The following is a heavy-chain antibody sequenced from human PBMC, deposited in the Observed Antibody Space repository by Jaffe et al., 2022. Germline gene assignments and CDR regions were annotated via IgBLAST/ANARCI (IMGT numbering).Heavy chain of an antibody. CDR2: INAGNGNT. V-gene: IGHV1-3*01. CDR3: ARSWWGYCSGGSCYERYYYYMDV. CDR1: GYTFTSYA. J-gene: IGHJ6*03. Sequence: QVQLVQSGAEVKKPGASVKVSCKASGYTFTSYAMHWVRQAPGQRLEWMGWINAGNGNTKYSQKFQGRVTITRDTSASTAYMELSSLRSEDTAVYYCARSWWGYCSGGSCYERYYYYMDVWGKGTTVTVSS. D-gene: IGHD2-15*01.